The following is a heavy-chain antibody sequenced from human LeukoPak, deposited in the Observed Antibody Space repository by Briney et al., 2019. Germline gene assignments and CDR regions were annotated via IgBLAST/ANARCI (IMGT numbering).Heavy chain of an antibody. V-gene: IGHV3-15*01. J-gene: IGHJ3*02. Sequence: GGSLRLSCAASGFTFSNAWMSWVRQAPGKGLEWVGRIKSKTDGGTTDYAAPVKGRFTISRDDSKNTLYLQMNSLKTEDTAVYYCTTAWGLLPTKIVVVTEDDAFDIWGQGTMVTVSS. CDR1: GFTFSNAW. CDR3: TTAWGLLPTKIVVVTEDDAFDI. CDR2: IKSKTDGGTT. D-gene: IGHD3-22*01.